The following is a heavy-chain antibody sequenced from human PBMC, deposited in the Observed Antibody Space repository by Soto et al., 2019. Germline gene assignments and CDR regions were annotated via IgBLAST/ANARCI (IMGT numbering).Heavy chain of an antibody. CDR2: ISAYNGNT. J-gene: IGHJ3*02. CDR1: GYTFTSYG. D-gene: IGHD2-15*01. CDR3: ELSHFADSDAFEI. V-gene: IGHV1-18*01. Sequence: QVQLVQSGAEVKKPGASVKVSCKASGYTFTSYGISWVRQAPGHGLEWMGWISAYNGNTNYAQKLQGRVTMTTDTSTSAAYMELRSLRSDDTAEYYCELSHFADSDAFEIWGQGTMVTVCS.